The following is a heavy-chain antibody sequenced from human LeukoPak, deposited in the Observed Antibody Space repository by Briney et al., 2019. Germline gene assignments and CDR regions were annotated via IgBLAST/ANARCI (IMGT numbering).Heavy chain of an antibody. Sequence: SGTLSLTCTVSGGSISSSSYYWGWIRQPPGKGLEWIGSIYYSGSTNYNPSLKSRVTISVDTSKNQFSLKLSSVTAADTAVYYCARRRGGYGGSYYYYMDVWGKGTTVTVSS. CDR3: ARRRGGYGGSYYYYMDV. J-gene: IGHJ6*03. V-gene: IGHV4-39*07. D-gene: IGHD4-23*01. CDR2: IYYSGST. CDR1: GGSISSSSYY.